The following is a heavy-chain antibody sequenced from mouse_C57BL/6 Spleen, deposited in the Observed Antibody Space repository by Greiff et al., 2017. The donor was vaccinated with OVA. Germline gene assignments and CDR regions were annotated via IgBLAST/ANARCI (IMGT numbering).Heavy chain of an antibody. D-gene: IGHD2-4*01. Sequence: QVQLQHPGTELVKPGASVKLSCKASGYTFTSYWMHWVKQRPGQGLEWIGNINPSNGGTNYNEKFKSKATLTVDKSSSTAYMQLSSLTSEDSAVYYCARGKYDYDVADYWGQGTTLTVSS. CDR3: ARGKYDYDVADY. V-gene: IGHV1-53*01. CDR2: INPSNGGT. J-gene: IGHJ2*01. CDR1: GYTFTSYW.